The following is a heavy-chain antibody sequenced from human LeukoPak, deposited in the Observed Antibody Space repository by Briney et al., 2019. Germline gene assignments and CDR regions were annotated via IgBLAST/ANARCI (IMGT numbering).Heavy chain of an antibody. J-gene: IGHJ4*02. CDR2: ISGYNGNT. D-gene: IGHD4/OR15-4a*01. CDR1: GYTFTSYG. V-gene: IGHV1-18*01. CDR3: ARAWNGCSDY. Sequence: GASVKVSCTASGYTFTSYGMGCVRQAPGQGLEWMGWISGYNGNTNYAQKLQDRVTMTTDTSTSTAYMELRSLRSDDTAVYYCARAWNGCSDYWGQGTLVTVSS.